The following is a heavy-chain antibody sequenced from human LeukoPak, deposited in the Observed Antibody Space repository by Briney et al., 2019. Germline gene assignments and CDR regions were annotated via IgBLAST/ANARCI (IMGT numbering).Heavy chain of an antibody. CDR2: IYYSGST. J-gene: IGHJ4*02. CDR3: ARTGNEIDY. CDR1: GGSISSYY. V-gene: IGHV4-59*08. Sequence: TSETLSLTCTVSGGSISSYYWSWIRQPPGKGLEWIGYIYYSGSTNYNPSLKSRVTISVDTSKNQFSLKLSSVTAADTAVYYCARTGNEIDYWGQGTLVTVSS. D-gene: IGHD1-14*01.